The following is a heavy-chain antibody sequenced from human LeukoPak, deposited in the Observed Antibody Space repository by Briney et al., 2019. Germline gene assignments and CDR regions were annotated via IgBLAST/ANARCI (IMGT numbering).Heavy chain of an antibody. J-gene: IGHJ4*02. Sequence: GGSLRPSCTASGFSLSDNEMNWGRQAPGKGLGWVSSISGSSSHRDYAASAKGRFTISTDNAKNSLYLQMHSLRAEDTAVYCWARAFPPHRTSAAGDYWGRGPLVTVSS. CDR1: GFSLSDNE. CDR2: ISGSSSHR. D-gene: IGHD6-25*01. CDR3: ARAFPPHRTSAAGDY. V-gene: IGHV3-21*06.